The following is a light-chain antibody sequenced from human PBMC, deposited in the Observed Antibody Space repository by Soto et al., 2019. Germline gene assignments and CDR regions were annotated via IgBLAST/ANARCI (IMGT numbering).Light chain of an antibody. V-gene: IGKV3-20*01. CDR3: QHYQSGHPIT. J-gene: IGKJ5*01. Sequence: EIVLTQSPATLSLSPGERATLSCRAAQSVGTRLAWYQHKTGQAPRLLISGASSRATGIPDRFTGSGSETSFTLTISRLEPEDFALYYCQHYQSGHPITFGRGHDWRL. CDR2: GAS. CDR1: QSVGTR.